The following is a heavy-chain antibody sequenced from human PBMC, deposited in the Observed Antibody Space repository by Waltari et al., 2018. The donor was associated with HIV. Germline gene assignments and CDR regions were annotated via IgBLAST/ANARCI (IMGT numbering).Heavy chain of an antibody. CDR1: GYTFSSYY. D-gene: IGHD3-3*01. Sequence: QLVQSGAEVKKPGASVKVSCKASGYTFSSYYMHWVRQAPGQGLEWIGWINPNSGVTKYEQKFQGWVTMTRDTSNSTAFLELSRLRSDDTAAYYCARSADDVYYHYYGMDVWGQGTTVTVSP. J-gene: IGHJ6*01. CDR2: INPNSGVT. V-gene: IGHV1-2*04. CDR3: ARSADDVYYHYYGMDV.